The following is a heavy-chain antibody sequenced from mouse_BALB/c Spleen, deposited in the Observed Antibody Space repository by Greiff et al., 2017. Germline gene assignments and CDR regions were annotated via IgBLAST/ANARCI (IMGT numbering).Heavy chain of an antibody. CDR3: ARHYYNYAMDY. CDR2: INSNGGST. J-gene: IGHJ4*01. CDR1: GFTFSSYY. Sequence: EVMLVESGGGLVKLGGSLKLSCAASGFTFSSYYMSWVRQTPEKRLELVAAINSNGGSTYYPDTVKGRFTISRDNAKNTLYLQMSSLKSEDTALYYCARHYYNYAMDYWGQGTSVTVSS. D-gene: IGHD2-12*01. V-gene: IGHV5-6-2*01.